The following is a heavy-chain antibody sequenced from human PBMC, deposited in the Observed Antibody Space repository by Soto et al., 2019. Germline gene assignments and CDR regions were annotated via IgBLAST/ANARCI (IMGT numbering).Heavy chain of an antibody. CDR3: ARKYSSSSGDFDP. J-gene: IGHJ5*02. D-gene: IGHD6-6*01. CDR2: IYYSGST. V-gene: IGHV4-59*01. Sequence: SETLSLTCTVSGGSISSYYWSWIRQPPGKGLEWIGYIYYSGSTNYNPSLKSRVTISVDTSKNQFSLKLSSVTAADTAVYYCARKYSSSSGDFDPWGQGALVTVSS. CDR1: GGSISSYY.